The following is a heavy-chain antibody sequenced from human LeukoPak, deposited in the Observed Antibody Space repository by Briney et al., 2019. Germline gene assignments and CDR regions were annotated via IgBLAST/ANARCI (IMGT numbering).Heavy chain of an antibody. Sequence: PGGSLRLSCAASGFTFDDYAMHWVRQAPGKGLERVSGISWNSGSIGYADSVKGRFTISRDNAKNSLYLQMNSLRAEDTALYYCVKDTRGGYFDSGYADCWGQGTLVTVSS. CDR1: GFTFDDYA. J-gene: IGHJ4*02. V-gene: IGHV3-9*01. D-gene: IGHD3-22*01. CDR3: VKDTRGGYFDSGYADC. CDR2: ISWNSGSI.